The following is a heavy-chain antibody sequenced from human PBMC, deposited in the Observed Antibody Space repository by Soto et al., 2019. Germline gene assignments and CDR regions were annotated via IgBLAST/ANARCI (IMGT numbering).Heavy chain of an antibody. D-gene: IGHD3-10*01. V-gene: IGHV1-18*01. CDR2: IATYNSNR. J-gene: IGHJ5*02. CDR1: GDTFTNFG. CDR3: ARVIRGVVNWFAP. Sequence: HLVQSGPQVKKPGASVSVSCKTSGDTFTNFGLSWVRQAPGQGLEWMGWIATYNSNRNYAQKFQGRLTLTTDTSITPAYMELKSLSYDDTAVYYCARVIRGVVNWFAPWGQGTLVTVSS.